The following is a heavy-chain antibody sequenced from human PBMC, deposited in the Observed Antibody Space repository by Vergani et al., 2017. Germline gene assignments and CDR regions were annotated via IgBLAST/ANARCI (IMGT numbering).Heavy chain of an antibody. V-gene: IGHV3-33*01. Sequence: QVQLVESGGGVVQPGRSLRLSCAASGFTFSSYGMHWVRPAPGKGLEWVAVIWYDGSNKYYADSVKGRFTISRDNSKNTLYLQMNSLRAEDTAVYYCARERGGWSYPYFDYWGQGTLVTVSS. CDR3: ARERGGWSYPYFDY. D-gene: IGHD1-26*01. J-gene: IGHJ4*02. CDR1: GFTFSSYG. CDR2: IWYDGSNK.